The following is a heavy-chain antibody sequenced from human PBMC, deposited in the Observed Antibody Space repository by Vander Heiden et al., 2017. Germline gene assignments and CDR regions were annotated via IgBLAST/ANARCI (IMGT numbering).Heavy chain of an antibody. D-gene: IGHD3-3*01. CDR1: GGTFSSYA. CDR3: ARSGVSVLRFLEWINNWFDP. Sequence: QVQLVQSGAEVKKPGSSVKVSCKASGGTFSSYAISWVRQAPGPGLEWRGGIIPSFGTANYAQKFQGRVTITADESTSTAYMELSSLRSEDTAVYYCARSGVSVLRFLEWINNWFDPWGQGTLVTVSS. V-gene: IGHV1-69*01. CDR2: IIPSFGTA. J-gene: IGHJ5*02.